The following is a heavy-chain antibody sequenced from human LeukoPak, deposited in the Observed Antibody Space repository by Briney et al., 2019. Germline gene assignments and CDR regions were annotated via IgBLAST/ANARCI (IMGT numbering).Heavy chain of an antibody. Sequence: PGGSLRLSCSASGFTFSSYAMHWVRQAPGKGLEYVSAISSNGGSTYYADSVKGRFTISRDNSKNTLYLQMSSLRAEDTAVYYCVEDRSGWYDGFDYWGQGTLVTVSS. V-gene: IGHV3-64D*09. D-gene: IGHD6-19*01. CDR1: GFTFSSYA. J-gene: IGHJ4*02. CDR3: VEDRSGWYDGFDY. CDR2: ISSNGGST.